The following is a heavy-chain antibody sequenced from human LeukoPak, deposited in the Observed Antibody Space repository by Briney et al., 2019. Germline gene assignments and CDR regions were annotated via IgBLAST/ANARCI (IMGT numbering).Heavy chain of an antibody. CDR2: ISSSGSTI. J-gene: IGHJ3*02. D-gene: IGHD2-21*01. CDR3: ARDVGHIVVVPGAFDI. CDR1: GFTFSSYE. Sequence: PGGSLRLSCAASGFTFSSYEMNWVRQAPGKGLEWVSHISSSGSTIYYADSVKGRFTISRDNAKNSLYLQMNSLRAEDTAVYYCARDVGHIVVVPGAFDIWGQGTMVTVSS. V-gene: IGHV3-48*03.